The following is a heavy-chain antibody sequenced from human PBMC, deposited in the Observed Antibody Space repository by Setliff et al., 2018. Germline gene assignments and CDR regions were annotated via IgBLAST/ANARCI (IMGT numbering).Heavy chain of an antibody. Sequence: SETLSLTCTVSGASISSGTYYWGWIRQPPGKGLEWIGSMYYGGGGSTYYNASLKSRVTISLDTSKNQFSLKLTSVTAADTAVYYCARDLWPNYYFDFWGQGTLVTVSS. D-gene: IGHD3-10*01. CDR3: ARDLWPNYYFDF. J-gene: IGHJ4*02. CDR2: MYYGGGGST. CDR1: GASISSGTYY. V-gene: IGHV4-39*07.